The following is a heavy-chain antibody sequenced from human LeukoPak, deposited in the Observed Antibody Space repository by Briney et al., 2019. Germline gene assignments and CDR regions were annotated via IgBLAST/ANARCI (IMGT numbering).Heavy chain of an antibody. CDR1: GGSISSYY. J-gene: IGHJ4*02. V-gene: IGHV4-59*08. Sequence: PSETLSLTCTVSGGSISSYYWSWIRQPPGKGLEWVSYIYYSGSTNYSPSLKSRVTISVDTSKNQFSLKLSSVTAADTAVYYCARHATTVTTEHYYFDYWGQGTLVTVSS. CDR3: ARHATTVTTEHYYFDY. CDR2: IYYSGST. D-gene: IGHD4-17*01.